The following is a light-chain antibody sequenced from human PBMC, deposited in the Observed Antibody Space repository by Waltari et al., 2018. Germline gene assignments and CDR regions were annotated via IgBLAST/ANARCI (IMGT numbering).Light chain of an antibody. V-gene: IGKV1-5*03. CDR3: QQYNSYSRWT. CDR2: KAS. CDR1: QSISSW. Sequence: DIQMTQSPSTLSASVGDRVTITCRASQSISSWLAWYQQKPGKAPKLLIYKASSLESGVPSRFSGSGSGTEFTLTISSLQPDYVATYYCQQYNSYSRWTFGQGTKVEIK. J-gene: IGKJ1*01.